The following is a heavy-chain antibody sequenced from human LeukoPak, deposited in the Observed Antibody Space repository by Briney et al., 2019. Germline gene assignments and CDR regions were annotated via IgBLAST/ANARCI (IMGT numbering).Heavy chain of an antibody. CDR2: ISGSGGST. Sequence: GGSLRLSCAASGFTFSSYAMSWIRQAPGKGLEWVSAISGSGGSTYYADSVKGRFTISRDNSKNTLYLQMNSLRAEDTAVYYCAKDRGMAYCSSTSCYGPNYFDYWGQGTLVTVSP. D-gene: IGHD2-2*01. J-gene: IGHJ4*02. CDR1: GFTFSSYA. V-gene: IGHV3-23*01. CDR3: AKDRGMAYCSSTSCYGPNYFDY.